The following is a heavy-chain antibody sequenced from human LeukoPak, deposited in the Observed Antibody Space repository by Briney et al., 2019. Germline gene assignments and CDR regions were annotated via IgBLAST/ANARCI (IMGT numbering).Heavy chain of an antibody. J-gene: IGHJ3*02. CDR1: GFTFSGYG. Sequence: GGSLRLSCAASGFTFSGYGMNWVRQAPGKGLEWVSYISSVSSTIYYADSVKGRFTISRDNAKNSLYLQMNSLRAEDTAMYYCARHRGTDGFDMWGQGTMVTVSS. CDR2: ISSVSSTI. V-gene: IGHV3-48*01. CDR3: ARHRGTDGFDM. D-gene: IGHD3-10*01.